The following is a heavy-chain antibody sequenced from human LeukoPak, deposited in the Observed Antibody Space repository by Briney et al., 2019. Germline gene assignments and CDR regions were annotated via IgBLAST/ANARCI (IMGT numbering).Heavy chain of an antibody. V-gene: IGHV3-30*02. J-gene: IGHJ4*02. CDR3: ANSFVSSATDPTLFDY. CDR2: IRYDGSNK. CDR1: GFTFSSYG. Sequence: GGSLRLSCAASGFTFSSYGMHWVRQAPGKGLEWVAVIRYDGSNKYYADSVKGRFTISRDNSKNTLYLQMNSLRAEDTAVYYCANSFVSSATDPTLFDYWGQGTLVSVSS. D-gene: IGHD6-25*01.